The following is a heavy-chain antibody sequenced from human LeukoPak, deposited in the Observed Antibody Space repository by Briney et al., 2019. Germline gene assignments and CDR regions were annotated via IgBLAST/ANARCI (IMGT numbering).Heavy chain of an antibody. Sequence: GGSLRLSCAASGFTFSSYGMHWVRQAPGKGLEWVAFIRDDGSNKYYADSVKGRFTISRDNSKKTLYLQMNSLRAEDTAVYYCAKGDSGGSWKRPGFDYWGQGTLVTVSS. CDR1: GFTFSSYG. CDR3: AKGDSGGSWKRPGFDY. V-gene: IGHV3-30*02. J-gene: IGHJ4*02. D-gene: IGHD2-15*01. CDR2: IRDDGSNK.